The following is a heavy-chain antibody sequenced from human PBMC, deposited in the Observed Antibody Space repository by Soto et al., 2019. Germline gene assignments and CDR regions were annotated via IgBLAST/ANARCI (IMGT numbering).Heavy chain of an antibody. CDR2: FDPEDGET. CDR1: GYTLTELS. CDR3: ATLTYYYDSSGYKAYNWFDP. Sequence: ASVKVSCKVSGYTLTELSMHWVRQAPGKGLEWMGGFDPEDGETIYAQKFQGRVTMTEDTSTDTAYMELSSLRSEDTAVYYCATLTYYYDSSGYKAYNWFDPWGQGTLVTVSS. J-gene: IGHJ5*02. V-gene: IGHV1-24*01. D-gene: IGHD3-22*01.